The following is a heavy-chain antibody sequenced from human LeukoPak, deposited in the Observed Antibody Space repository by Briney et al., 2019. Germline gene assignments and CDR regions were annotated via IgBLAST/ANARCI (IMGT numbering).Heavy chain of an antibody. Sequence: SETLSLTCTVSGGSVTSSSYYWGWIRQPPGKGLEWIGSIYYSGSTYYNPSLKSRVTISVDTSRNQFSLKLSSVTAADTAIYYCAGAYCGGDCYAFDIWGQGTMVTVSS. CDR3: AGAYCGGDCYAFDI. V-gene: IGHV4-39*01. J-gene: IGHJ3*02. D-gene: IGHD2-21*02. CDR1: GGSVTSSSYY. CDR2: IYYSGST.